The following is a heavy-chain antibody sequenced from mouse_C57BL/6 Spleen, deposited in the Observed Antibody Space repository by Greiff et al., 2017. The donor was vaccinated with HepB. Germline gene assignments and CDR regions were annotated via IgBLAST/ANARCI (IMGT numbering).Heavy chain of an antibody. Sequence: VHVKQSGAELVRPGASVKLSCTASGFNIKDDYMHWVKQRPEQGLEWIGWIDPENGDTEYASKFQGKATITADTSSNTAYLQLSSLTSEDTAVYYCTTGSYYGSSWGQGTTLTVSS. CDR2: IDPENGDT. CDR1: GFNIKDDY. J-gene: IGHJ2*01. V-gene: IGHV14-4*01. CDR3: TTGSYYGSS. D-gene: IGHD1-1*01.